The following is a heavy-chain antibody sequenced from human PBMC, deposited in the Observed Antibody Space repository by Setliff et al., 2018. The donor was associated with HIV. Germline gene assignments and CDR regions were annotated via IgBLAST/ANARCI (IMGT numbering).Heavy chain of an antibody. Sequence: SETLSLTCTASGGSISSYYWSWIRQPAGKGLEWIGRIYTSGSTNYNPSLKSRVTMSVDTSKNQFSLKLSSVTAADTAVYYCARNSITVTTDWFDPWGQGTLVTVSS. D-gene: IGHD4-17*01. J-gene: IGHJ5*02. CDR1: GGSISSYY. CDR3: ARNSITVTTDWFDP. CDR2: IYTSGST. V-gene: IGHV4-4*07.